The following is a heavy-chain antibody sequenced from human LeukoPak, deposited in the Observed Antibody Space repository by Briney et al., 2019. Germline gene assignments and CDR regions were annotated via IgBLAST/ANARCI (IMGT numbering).Heavy chain of an antibody. CDR3: ARAAREMATTPDFDY. J-gene: IGHJ4*02. V-gene: IGHV4-61*01. Sequence: SEILSLTCTVSGGSVSSGSYYWSWIRQPPGKGLEWIGYIYYSGSTKYNPSLKSRVTISIDTSKNQFSLKLSSVTAADTAMYYCARAAREMATTPDFDYWGQGTLVTVSS. D-gene: IGHD5-24*01. CDR2: IYYSGST. CDR1: GGSVSSGSYY.